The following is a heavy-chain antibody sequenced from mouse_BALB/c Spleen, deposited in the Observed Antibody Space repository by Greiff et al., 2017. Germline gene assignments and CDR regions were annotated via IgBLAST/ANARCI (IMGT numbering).Heavy chain of an antibody. V-gene: IGHV2-2*02. D-gene: IGHD2-3*01. CDR1: GFSLTSYG. CDR3: ARKGIYDGYYGYAMDY. Sequence: VQLQQSGPGLVQPSQSLSITCTVSGFSLTSYGVHWVRQSPGKGLEWLGVIWSGGSTDYNAAFISRLSISKDNSKSQVFFKMNSLQANDTAIYYCARKGIYDGYYGYAMDYWGQGTSVTVSS. J-gene: IGHJ4*01. CDR2: IWSGGST.